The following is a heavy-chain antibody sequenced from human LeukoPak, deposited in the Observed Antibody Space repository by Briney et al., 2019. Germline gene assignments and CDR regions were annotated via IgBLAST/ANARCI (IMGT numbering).Heavy chain of an antibody. V-gene: IGHV3-7*01. CDR1: GFVFSASY. J-gene: IGHJ5*01. CDR2: IKPDGSEK. Sequence: GGSLRLSCAPSGFVFSASYMSWVRKAPGKGLEWVATIKPDGSEKYHVDSVSGRFTISRDNTNDSLFLQMNSLRVDDTAVYYCVRGGTYWTVSWGQGTLVNVS. CDR3: VRGGTYWTVS.